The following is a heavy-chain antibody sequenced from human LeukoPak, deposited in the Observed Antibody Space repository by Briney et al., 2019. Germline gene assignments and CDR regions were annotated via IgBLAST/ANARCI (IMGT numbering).Heavy chain of an antibody. CDR3: AREKYSSGWYVDY. D-gene: IGHD6-19*01. V-gene: IGHV3-7*01. Sequence: GGSLRLSCAASGFTFSSYWMSWVRQAPGKGLEWVANIKQDGSEKYYVDSVKGRFTISRDNAKNSLYLQMNSLRSEDTAVYYCAREKYSSGWYVDYWGQGTLVTVSS. CDR2: IKQDGSEK. CDR1: GFTFSSYW. J-gene: IGHJ4*02.